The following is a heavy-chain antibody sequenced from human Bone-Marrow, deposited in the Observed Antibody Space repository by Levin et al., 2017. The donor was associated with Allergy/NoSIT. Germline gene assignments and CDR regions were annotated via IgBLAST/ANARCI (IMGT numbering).Heavy chain of an antibody. CDR2: IRSKAYSRTT. Sequence: LAGGSLRLSCACSGFKFDDYALSWARQAPGKGLEWVGVIRSKAYSRTTEYGASVRGRFSISRDDSISIAYLQMNSLKVEDTAVYYCGRESDFWTGFTDVWGSGTAVTVSS. D-gene: IGHD3/OR15-3a*01. V-gene: IGHV3-49*04. CDR1: GFKFDDYA. J-gene: IGHJ6*04. CDR3: GRESDFWTGFTDV.